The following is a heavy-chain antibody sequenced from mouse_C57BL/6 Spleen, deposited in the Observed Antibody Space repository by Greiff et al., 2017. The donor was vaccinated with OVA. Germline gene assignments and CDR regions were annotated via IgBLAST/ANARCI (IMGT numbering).Heavy chain of an antibody. J-gene: IGHJ1*03. CDR1: GYTFTEYT. V-gene: IGHV1-62-2*01. D-gene: IGHD1-1*01. Sequence: QVQLQQSGAELVKPGASVKLSCKASGYTFTEYTIHWVKQRSGQGLEWIGWFYPGSGSIKYNEKFKDKATLTADKSSSTVYMELSRLTSEDSAVYFCASHGTYYGSSYYWYFDVWGTGTTVTVSS. CDR3: ASHGTYYGSSYYWYFDV. CDR2: FYPGSGSI.